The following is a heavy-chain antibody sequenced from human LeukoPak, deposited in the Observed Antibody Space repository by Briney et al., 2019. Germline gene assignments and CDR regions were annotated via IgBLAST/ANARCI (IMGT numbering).Heavy chain of an antibody. CDR1: GYTFTGYY. CDR3: ARGGHYRLHYYESSGDY. CDR2: INPNSGGT. Sequence: ASVKVSCKASGYTFTGYYMHWVRQAPGQGLEWMGWINPNSGGTNYAQKFQGRVTVTRDTSISTAYMELSRLRSDDTAVYYCARGGHYRLHYYESSGDYWGQGTLVTVSS. V-gene: IGHV1-2*02. D-gene: IGHD3-22*01. J-gene: IGHJ4*02.